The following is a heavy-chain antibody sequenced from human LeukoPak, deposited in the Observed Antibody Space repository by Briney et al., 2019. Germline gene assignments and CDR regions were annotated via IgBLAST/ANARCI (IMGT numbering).Heavy chain of an antibody. D-gene: IGHD3-22*01. V-gene: IGHV4-4*09. CDR2: IYTSGST. CDR3: ARGGSSGYYYG. J-gene: IGHJ4*02. Sequence: PSETLSLTCTVSGGSISSYYWSWIRQPPGKGLEWIGYIYTSGSTNYNPSLKSRVTISVDTSKNQFSLKLSSVTAADTAVYYCARGGSSGYYYGWGQGTLVTVSS. CDR1: GGSISSYY.